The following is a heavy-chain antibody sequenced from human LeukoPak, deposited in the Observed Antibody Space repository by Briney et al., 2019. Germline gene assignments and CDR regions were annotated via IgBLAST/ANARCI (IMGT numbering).Heavy chain of an antibody. CDR3: VRDRTVSTILDC. D-gene: IGHD5/OR15-5a*01. Sequence: PGGSLRLSCVGSGFTFNDYWIHWVRQAPGKGLVWVSAIKTDGSAMQYADSVKGRFAISRDNAKNTVYLQMNSLRDEDTAVYYCVRDRTVSTILDCWGQGTLVTVSS. CDR1: GFTFNDYW. CDR2: IKTDGSAM. J-gene: IGHJ4*02. V-gene: IGHV3-74*03.